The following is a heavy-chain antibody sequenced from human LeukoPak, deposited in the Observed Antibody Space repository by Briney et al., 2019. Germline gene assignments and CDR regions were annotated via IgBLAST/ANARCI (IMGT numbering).Heavy chain of an antibody. J-gene: IGHJ4*02. V-gene: IGHV4-59*01. CDR1: GASITIYY. CDR2: IYDSRSP. D-gene: IGHD1-1*01. CDR3: ARERIQLEKFDY. Sequence: SETLSLTCTVSGASITIYYWSWVRPPPGEGLERIRYIYDSRSPNDTPSLRSRVTISVDTSKNQFSLKGNSVTAADTAVYYSARERIQLEKFDYWGQGTLVTVSS.